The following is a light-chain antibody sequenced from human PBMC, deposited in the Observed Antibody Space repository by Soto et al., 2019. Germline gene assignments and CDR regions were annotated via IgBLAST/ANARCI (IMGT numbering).Light chain of an antibody. CDR2: GVS. CDR3: QQYNKWPLT. Sequence: EIVMTQSPATLSVSPGERATLSCRASQSVSSNLAWYQQKPGQAPRLLIYGVSTGATGIPVRFSGSGSGTEFTLTISSLQSEDCAVYYCQQYNKWPLTFGGGTEVEI. V-gene: IGKV3-15*01. CDR1: QSVSSN. J-gene: IGKJ4*01.